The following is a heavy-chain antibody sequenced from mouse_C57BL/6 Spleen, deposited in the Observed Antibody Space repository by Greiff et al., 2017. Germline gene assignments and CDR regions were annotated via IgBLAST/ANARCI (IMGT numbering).Heavy chain of an antibody. Sequence: QVQLKQSGAELVRPGASVTLSCKASGYTFTDYEMHWVKQTPVHGLEWIGAIDPETGGTAYNQKFKGKAILTADKSSSTAYMELRSLTSEDSAVYYCTRPDSSGLSYAMDYWGQGTSVTVSS. V-gene: IGHV1-15*01. CDR3: TRPDSSGLSYAMDY. D-gene: IGHD3-2*02. CDR1: GYTFTDYE. CDR2: IDPETGGT. J-gene: IGHJ4*01.